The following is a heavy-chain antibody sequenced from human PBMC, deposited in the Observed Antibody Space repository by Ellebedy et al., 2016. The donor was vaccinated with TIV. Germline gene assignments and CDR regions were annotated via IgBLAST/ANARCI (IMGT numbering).Heavy chain of an antibody. CDR2: ISSSGRNT. CDR3: AKDMELSF. Sequence: GESLKISXAASGFTFSSAAMSWVRQAPGKGLEWVSLISSSGRNTYYADSVKGRFTISRDNSKNTLHLQMNSLRAEDTAVYYCAKDMELSFWGQGSLVTVSS. J-gene: IGHJ4*02. D-gene: IGHD4/OR15-4a*01. V-gene: IGHV3-23*01. CDR1: GFTFSSAA.